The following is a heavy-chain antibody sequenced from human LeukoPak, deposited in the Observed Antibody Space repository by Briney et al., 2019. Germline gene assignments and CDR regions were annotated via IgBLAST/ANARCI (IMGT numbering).Heavy chain of an antibody. CDR2: IYTSGST. Sequence: SETLSLTCTVSGGSISSGSYYWSWIRQPAGKGLEWIGRIYTSGSTNYNPSLKSRVTISVDTSRNQFSLKLSSVTAADTAVYYCASVSYWRAGTDTPQPDWGQGTLVTVSS. D-gene: IGHD1-7*01. V-gene: IGHV4-61*02. J-gene: IGHJ4*02. CDR3: ASVSYWRAGTDTPQPD. CDR1: GGSISSGSYY.